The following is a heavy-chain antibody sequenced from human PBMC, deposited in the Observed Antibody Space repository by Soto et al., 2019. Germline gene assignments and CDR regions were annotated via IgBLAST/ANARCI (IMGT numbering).Heavy chain of an antibody. CDR1: GGSISSHY. V-gene: IGHV4-59*08. CDR2: IYYSGST. Sequence: SETLSLTCTVSGGSISSHYWSWLRQPPGKGLEWIGYIYYSGSTNYNPSLKSRVTISVDTSKNQFSLKLSSVTAADTAVYYCARHGQYYDILTGYYYYYYMDVWGKGTTVTVSS. D-gene: IGHD3-9*01. J-gene: IGHJ6*03. CDR3: ARHGQYYDILTGYYYYYYMDV.